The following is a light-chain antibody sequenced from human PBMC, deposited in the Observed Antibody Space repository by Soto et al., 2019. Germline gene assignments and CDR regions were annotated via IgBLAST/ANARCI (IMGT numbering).Light chain of an antibody. CDR1: QDISNF. CDR2: DAS. V-gene: IGKV1-33*01. Sequence: DIQMTQSPSSLSASVGDRVTITCQASQDISNFLNWYQQKPGKAPKLLIYDASNLQTGVPSRFSGSGSGTDFTFTIISLQPEDSATYYCHQYDNVPQTFGQGTKLEIK. CDR3: HQYDNVPQT. J-gene: IGKJ2*01.